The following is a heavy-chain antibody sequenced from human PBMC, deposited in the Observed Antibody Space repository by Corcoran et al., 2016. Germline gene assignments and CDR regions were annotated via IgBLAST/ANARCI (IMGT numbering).Heavy chain of an antibody. Sequence: QVQLVQSGAEVNKPGSSVKVSCKASGGTFSSYAISWVRQAPGQGLEWMGGIIPIFGTANYAQKFQGRVTITADKSTSTAYMELSSLRSEDTAVYYCAREGSAATIYYYGMDVWGQGTTVTVSS. V-gene: IGHV1-69*06. J-gene: IGHJ6*02. CDR1: GGTFSSYA. D-gene: IGHD5-12*01. CDR3: AREGSAATIYYYGMDV. CDR2: IIPIFGTA.